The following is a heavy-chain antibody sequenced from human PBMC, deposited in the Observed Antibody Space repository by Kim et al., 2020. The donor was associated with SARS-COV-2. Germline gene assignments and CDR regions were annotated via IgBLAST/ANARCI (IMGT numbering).Heavy chain of an antibody. D-gene: IGHD5-18*01. J-gene: IGHJ4*02. Sequence: SVKGRFTISRDNAKNSLYLQMNSLGAEDTAVYYCARESFRDTAMVSPSDYWGQGTLVTVSS. V-gene: IGHV3-21*01. CDR3: ARESFRDTAMVSPSDY.